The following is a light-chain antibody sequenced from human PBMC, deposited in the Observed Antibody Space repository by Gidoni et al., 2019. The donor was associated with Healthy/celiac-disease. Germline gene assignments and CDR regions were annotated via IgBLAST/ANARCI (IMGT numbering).Light chain of an antibody. V-gene: IGLV2-8*01. CDR2: DVG. CDR3: SSYSGSNNFEVV. CDR1: SRDVGVYNY. J-gene: IGLJ2*01. Sequence: QSAPTQPPSASGSTGQSVTISCTGTSRDVGVYNYVSWYHHHPGKAPKLMIYDVGKRPSGVTDRFSVSKSGNTASLTVSGLQAEYEADYYCSSYSGSNNFEVVFGGGTKLTVL.